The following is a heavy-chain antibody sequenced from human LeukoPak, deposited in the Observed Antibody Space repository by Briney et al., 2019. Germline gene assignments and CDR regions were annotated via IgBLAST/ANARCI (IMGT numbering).Heavy chain of an antibody. Sequence: GGSLRLSCAASGFTVITNDMTWVRQAPGKGFEWVSALYSEGNTKYADSVQGRFTISRDNSKNTLYLEMNSLSPDDTAVYYCARGVEPLAANTLAYWGQGTLVTVSS. CDR2: LYSEGNT. V-gene: IGHV3-53*01. J-gene: IGHJ4*02. CDR1: GFTVITND. CDR3: ARGVEPLAANTLAY. D-gene: IGHD1-14*01.